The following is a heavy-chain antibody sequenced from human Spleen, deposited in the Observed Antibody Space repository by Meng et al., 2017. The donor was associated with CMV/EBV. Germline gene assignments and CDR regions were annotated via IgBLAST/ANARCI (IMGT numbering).Heavy chain of an antibody. Sequence: GGSLRLSCAASGFTVSSNYMSWVRQAPGKGLEYVSVIYSGGSTYYADSVKGRFTISRDNSNNTLYLQMNSLRAEDTAVYYCARGGFLEWLLKDWGQGTLVTVSS. CDR2: IYSGGST. J-gene: IGHJ4*02. CDR3: ARGGFLEWLLKD. V-gene: IGHV3-53*01. CDR1: GFTVSSNY. D-gene: IGHD3-3*01.